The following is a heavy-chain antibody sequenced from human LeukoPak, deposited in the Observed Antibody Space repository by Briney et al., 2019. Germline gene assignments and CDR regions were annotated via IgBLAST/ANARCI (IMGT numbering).Heavy chain of an antibody. CDR2: ISGIGGST. CDR1: GFTFTRYA. J-gene: IGHJ2*01. CDR3: AKGRDYGGNSGGYFDL. V-gene: IGHV3-23*01. Sequence: TGGSLRLSCAASGFTFTRYAMNWVRQAPGKGLEWVSAISGIGGSTYYADSVKGRFTISRDNSKNTLYLQMNSLRAEDTAVYYCAKGRDYGGNSGGYFDLWGRGTLVTVSS. D-gene: IGHD4-23*01.